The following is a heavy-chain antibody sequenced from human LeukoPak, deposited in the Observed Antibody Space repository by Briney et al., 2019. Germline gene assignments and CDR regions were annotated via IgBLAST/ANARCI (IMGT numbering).Heavy chain of an antibody. CDR3: AKDDNWGRFYH. CDR2: IRSDGSDA. V-gene: IGHV3-74*01. CDR1: GFPFSETW. Sequence: GGSLRLSCAASGFPFSETWMHWVRQVPGKGLVWVSRIRSDGSDARYAESVKGRFTISRDNAKNTLYLQMNSLRDEDTAVYYCAKDDNWGRFYHWGQGTLVTVSS. J-gene: IGHJ1*01. D-gene: IGHD7-27*01.